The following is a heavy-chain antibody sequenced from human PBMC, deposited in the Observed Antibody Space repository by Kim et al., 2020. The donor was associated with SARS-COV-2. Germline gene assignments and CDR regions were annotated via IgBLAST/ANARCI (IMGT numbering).Heavy chain of an antibody. CDR3: AKTMVRGVTYFDY. CDR1: GFTFSSYG. J-gene: IGHJ4*02. V-gene: IGHV3-30*18. D-gene: IGHD3-10*01. CDR2: ISYDGSNK. Sequence: GGSLRLSWAASGFTFSSYGMHWVRQAPGKGLEWVAVISYDGSNKYYADSVKGRFTISRDNSKNTLYLQMNSLRAEDTAVYYCAKTMVRGVTYFDYWGQGTLVTVSS.